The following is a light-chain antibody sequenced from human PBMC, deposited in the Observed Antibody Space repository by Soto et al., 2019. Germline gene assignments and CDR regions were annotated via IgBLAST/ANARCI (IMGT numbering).Light chain of an antibody. V-gene: IGKV1-27*01. CDR1: QGIAPY. Sequence: DVQMTQSPSSLSAFVGDRVTITCRASQGIAPYLAWFQQKPGKVPKLLIYATSTLQSGVPSRFSGSGSGTDFTLTINSLQPEDVGTYYCQKYNRAPLTFGGGNKVEIK. CDR2: ATS. CDR3: QKYNRAPLT. J-gene: IGKJ4*01.